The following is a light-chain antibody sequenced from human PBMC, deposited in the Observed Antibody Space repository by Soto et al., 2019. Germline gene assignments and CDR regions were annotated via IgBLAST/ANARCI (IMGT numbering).Light chain of an antibody. J-gene: IGKJ1*01. CDR3: QKYSAYPWL. CDR1: QDIHYW. Sequence: DFQLTQSPSTLSASVGDRVTITCRASQDIHYWSAWYQQKSGKAPKLLIYDASILETGVPSRFSGGGYGTEFTLTISSLQPDDFGTYYCQKYSAYPWLFGQGTKVEV. V-gene: IGKV1-5*01. CDR2: DAS.